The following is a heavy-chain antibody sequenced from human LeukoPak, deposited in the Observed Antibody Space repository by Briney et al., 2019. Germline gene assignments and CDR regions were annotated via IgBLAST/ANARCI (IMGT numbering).Heavy chain of an antibody. CDR2: IYYSGST. D-gene: IGHD6-13*01. J-gene: IGHJ6*03. CDR1: GGSISSSSYY. CDR3: ARARDPQRVWPPQRNYYYYYMDV. Sequence: NPSETLSLTCTVSGGSISSSSYYWGWIRQPPGKGPEWIGSIYYSGSTNYNPSLKSRVTISVDTSKNQFSLKLSSVTAADTAVYYCARARDPQRVWPPQRNYYYYYMDVWGKGTTVTISS. V-gene: IGHV4-39*07.